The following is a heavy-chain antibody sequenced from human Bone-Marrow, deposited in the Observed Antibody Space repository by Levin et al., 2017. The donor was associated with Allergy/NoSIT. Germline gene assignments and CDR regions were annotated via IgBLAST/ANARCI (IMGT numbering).Heavy chain of an antibody. CDR3: VADLHVAPY. CDR2: IGRYGDGA. Sequence: HSGGSLRLSCSVSGLTFGDYSMHWVRQAPGKGLEYVSAIGRYGDGAWYADSVKGRFTISRDNLKNSLYLQMSSLRAEDTAVYHCVADLHVAPYWGQGTLVTVSS. CDR1: GLTFGDYS. D-gene: IGHD2-21*01. V-gene: IGHV3-64D*06. J-gene: IGHJ4*02.